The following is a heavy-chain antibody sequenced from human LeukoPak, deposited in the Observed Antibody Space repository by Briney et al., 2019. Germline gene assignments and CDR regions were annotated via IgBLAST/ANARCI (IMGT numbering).Heavy chain of an antibody. CDR2: INHSGST. Sequence: SETLSLTCAVYGGSFSGYYWSWIRQPPGKGLEWIGEINHSGSTNYNPSLKSRVTISVDTSKNQFSLKLSSVTAADTAVYYCARGTDRGYSYGYYYYYYGMDVWGQGTTVTVSS. CDR3: ARGTDRGYSYGYYYYYYGMDV. D-gene: IGHD5-18*01. J-gene: IGHJ6*02. CDR1: GGSFSGYY. V-gene: IGHV4-34*01.